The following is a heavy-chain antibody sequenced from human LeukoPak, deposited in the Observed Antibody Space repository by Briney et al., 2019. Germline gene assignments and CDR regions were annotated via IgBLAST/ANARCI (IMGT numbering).Heavy chain of an antibody. J-gene: IGHJ3*02. D-gene: IGHD2-2*01. CDR1: GDSVSSNSAA. V-gene: IGHV6-1*01. Sequence: SQTLSLTCAISGDSVSSNSAAWNWIRQSPSRGLEWLGRTYYRSKWYNDYAVSVKSRITINPDTSKNQFSLQLNSVTPEDTAVYYCARAHKRYCSSTSCVSDTFDIWGQGTMATVSS. CDR3: ARAHKRYCSSTSCVSDTFDI. CDR2: TYYRSKWYN.